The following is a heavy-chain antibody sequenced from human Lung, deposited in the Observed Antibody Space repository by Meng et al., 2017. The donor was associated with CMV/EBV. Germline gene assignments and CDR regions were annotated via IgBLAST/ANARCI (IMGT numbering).Heavy chain of an antibody. D-gene: IGHD2-15*01. J-gene: IGHJ4*02. CDR3: ARDVGYCSDGSCSDY. Sequence: SETLSLXCSVSGGSVISGSYYWSWIRQSPGKGLQWIGYIHNSGSTKYNPSLKSRVTISVDTPKNQFSLRLRFVTAADTAVYYCARDVGYCSDGSCSDYWGQGXLVTVPQ. CDR2: IHNSGST. V-gene: IGHV4-61*01. CDR1: GGSVISGSYY.